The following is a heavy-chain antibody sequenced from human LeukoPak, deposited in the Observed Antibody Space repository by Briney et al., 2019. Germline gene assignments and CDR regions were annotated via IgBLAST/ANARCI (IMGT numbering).Heavy chain of an antibody. V-gene: IGHV3-21*01. CDR2: ISSSSSYI. CDR1: GFSFSSYS. CDR3: ARRGVGAPDAFDI. J-gene: IGHJ3*02. Sequence: PGGSLRLSCAASGFSFSSYSMNWVRQAPGKGLEWVSSISSSSSYIYYADSVKGRFTISRDNAKDSLYLQMNSLRAEDTAVYYCARRGVGAPDAFDIWGQGTMVTVSS. D-gene: IGHD1-26*01.